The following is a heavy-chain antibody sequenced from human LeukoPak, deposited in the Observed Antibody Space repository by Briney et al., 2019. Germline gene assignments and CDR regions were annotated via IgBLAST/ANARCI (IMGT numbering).Heavy chain of an antibody. J-gene: IGHJ4*02. CDR1: GGSFSGYY. CDR2: INHSGST. CDR3: ARGDDFWSGYYRYFDY. V-gene: IGHV4-34*01. D-gene: IGHD3-3*01. Sequence: SETLSLTCAVYGGSFSGYYWSWIRQPPGKGLEWIGEINHSGSTNYNPSLKSRVTISVDTSKNQFSLKLSSVTAADTAVYYYARGDDFWSGYYRYFDYWDQGTLVTVSS.